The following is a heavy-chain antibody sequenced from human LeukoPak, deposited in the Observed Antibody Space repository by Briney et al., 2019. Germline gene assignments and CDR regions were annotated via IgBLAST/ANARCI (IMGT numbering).Heavy chain of an antibody. CDR2: IYYSGST. Sequence: SETLSLTCTVSGGSISSYYWSWIRQPPGKGLEWIGYIYYSGSTNYNPSLKSRVTISVDTSKNQFSLMLNSVTAADTAVYYCARGGPLTATRVGYWGQGILVTVSS. V-gene: IGHV4-59*01. D-gene: IGHD1-1*01. CDR1: GGSISSYY. J-gene: IGHJ4*02. CDR3: ARGGPLTATRVGY.